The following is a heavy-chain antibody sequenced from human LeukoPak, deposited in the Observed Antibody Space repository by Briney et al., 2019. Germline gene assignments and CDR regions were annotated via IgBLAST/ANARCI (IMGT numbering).Heavy chain of an antibody. CDR2: INHSGST. J-gene: IGHJ4*02. D-gene: IGHD6-13*01. CDR1: GGSFSGYY. CDR3: ACIAAAGTPIVDY. V-gene: IGHV4-34*01. Sequence: SETLSLTCAVYGGSFSGYYWSRIRQPPGKGLEWIGEINHSGSTNYNPSLKSRVTISVDTSKNQFSLKLSSVTAADTAVYYCACIAAAGTPIVDYWGQGTLVTVSS.